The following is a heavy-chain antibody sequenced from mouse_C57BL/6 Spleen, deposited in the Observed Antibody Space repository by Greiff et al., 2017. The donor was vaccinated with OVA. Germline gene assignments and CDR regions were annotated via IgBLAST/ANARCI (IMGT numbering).Heavy chain of an antibody. CDR1: GFTFSDYG. CDR2: ISSGSSTI. D-gene: IGHD1-1*01. J-gene: IGHJ1*03. CDR3: ARGSSYWYFDV. V-gene: IGHV5-17*01. Sequence: EVQRVESGGGLVKPGGSLKLSCAASGFTFSDYGMHWVRQAPETGLEWVAYISSGSSTIYYADTVTGRFPISRDNAKNTLFLQMTSLRSEDTAMYYCARGSSYWYFDVWGTGTTVTVSS.